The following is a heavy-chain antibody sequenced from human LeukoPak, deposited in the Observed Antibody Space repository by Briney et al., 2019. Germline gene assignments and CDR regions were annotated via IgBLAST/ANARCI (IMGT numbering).Heavy chain of an antibody. CDR2: INPSGDST. Sequence: ASVKASCKASGYTFTAYYMHWVRQAPGQGLEWMGIINPSGDSTSYAQKFQGRVTMTRDTSTSTVYMELSSLRSEDTAVYYCARASSGYYYFDYWGQGTLVTVSS. V-gene: IGHV1-46*01. J-gene: IGHJ4*02. D-gene: IGHD3-22*01. CDR1: GYTFTAYY. CDR3: ARASSGYYYFDY.